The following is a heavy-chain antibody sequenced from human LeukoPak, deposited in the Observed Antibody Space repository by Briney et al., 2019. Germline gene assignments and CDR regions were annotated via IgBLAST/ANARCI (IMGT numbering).Heavy chain of an antibody. Sequence: SVKVSCKASGGTFSSYAISWVRQAPGQGLEWMGGIIPIFGTANYAQKFQGRVTITTDESTSTAYMELSSLRSDDTAVYYCARAGMVRGVSFDYWGQGTLVTVSS. V-gene: IGHV1-69*05. CDR2: IIPIFGTA. J-gene: IGHJ4*02. CDR3: ARAGMVRGVSFDY. D-gene: IGHD3-10*01. CDR1: GGTFSSYA.